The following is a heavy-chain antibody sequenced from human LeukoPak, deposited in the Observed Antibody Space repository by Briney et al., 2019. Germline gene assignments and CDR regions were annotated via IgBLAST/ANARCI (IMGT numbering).Heavy chain of an antibody. CDR3: VRRYCTSGLCYYDY. Sequence: GGSLRLSCSASGFTFSSYPMHWVRQGPGKRLDYISGITGNGASTYYADSVKGRFTISRDNSKNTLYLQMSSLRAEDTAVYHCVRRYCTSGLCYYDYWGQGALVTVSS. J-gene: IGHJ4*02. D-gene: IGHD2-8*01. CDR1: GFTFSSYP. V-gene: IGHV3-64D*09. CDR2: ITGNGAST.